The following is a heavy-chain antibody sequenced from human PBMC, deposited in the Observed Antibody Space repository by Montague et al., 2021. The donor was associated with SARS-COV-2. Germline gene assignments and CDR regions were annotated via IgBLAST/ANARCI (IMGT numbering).Heavy chain of an antibody. J-gene: IGHJ5*02. Sequence: SETLSLTCTFSLGAISSGYWGRIGRPPGKTLVWVGYSYYRWATKYNPSLKTRVTISVDTSKNQFSLKLSSVTAADTAVYYCAREDRWNWFDPWGQGTLVIVSS. D-gene: IGHD5-24*01. CDR2: SYYRWAT. CDR3: AREDRWNWFDP. CDR1: LGAISSGY. V-gene: IGHV4-59*01.